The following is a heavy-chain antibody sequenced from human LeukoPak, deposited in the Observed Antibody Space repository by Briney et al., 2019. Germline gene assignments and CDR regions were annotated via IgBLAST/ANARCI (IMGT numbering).Heavy chain of an antibody. V-gene: IGHV3-53*01. D-gene: IGHD3-10*01. CDR2: LYAGGES. J-gene: IGHJ4*02. CDR1: GFAVKFAY. CDR3: ARDSSGNRYSSGNFDR. Sequence: QPGGSLRLSCSASGFAVKFAYMSWVRQAPGKGLEWVSVLYAGGESYYADSVLGRFTISRDNSNNTVFLEMNSLTTDDTAVYYCARDSSGNRYSSGNFDRWGQGTLVTVSS.